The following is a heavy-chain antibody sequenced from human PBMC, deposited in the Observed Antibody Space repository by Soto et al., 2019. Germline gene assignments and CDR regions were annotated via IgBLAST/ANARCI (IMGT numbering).Heavy chain of an antibody. Sequence: QVQLVQSGAEVKKPGASVKVSCKASGYTFTSYAMHWVRQAPGQRLEWMGWINAGNGNTKYSQKFQGRVTITRDTSASTAYMEPSCLRSEDTAVYYCARVLGYNWNPIDYWGQGTLVTVSS. V-gene: IGHV1-3*01. D-gene: IGHD1-20*01. CDR3: ARVLGYNWNPIDY. CDR1: GYTFTSYA. CDR2: INAGNGNT. J-gene: IGHJ4*02.